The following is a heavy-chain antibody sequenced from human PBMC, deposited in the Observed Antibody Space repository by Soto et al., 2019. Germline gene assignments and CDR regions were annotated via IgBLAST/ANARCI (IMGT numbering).Heavy chain of an antibody. CDR2: ISGSGGST. D-gene: IGHD6-19*01. CDR3: AKDADGSGCFDY. CDR1: GFTLRSSA. V-gene: IGHV3-23*01. J-gene: IGHJ4*02. Sequence: PGGSLRLSCAASGFTLRSSAMSWVRQAPGKGLEWVSTISGSGGSTYYADSVKGRFTISRDNSKNTLYLQMNSLRAEDTAIYYCAKDADGSGCFDYWGQGTLVTVS.